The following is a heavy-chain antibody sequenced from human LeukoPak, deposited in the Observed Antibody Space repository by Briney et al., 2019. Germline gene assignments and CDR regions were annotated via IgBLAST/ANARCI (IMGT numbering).Heavy chain of an antibody. CDR2: IKEDGSEK. CDR1: GFTFNSYW. V-gene: IGHV3-7*01. CDR3: ARDRRWFGGSYF. D-gene: IGHD3-10*01. Sequence: PGGSLRLSCAASGFTFNSYWMSWVRQAPGKGLEWVANIKEDGSEKYYVDSVKGRFTISRDNAKNSLYLQMNNLRGEDTAVYYCARDRRWFGGSYFWGQGALVTVSS. J-gene: IGHJ4*02.